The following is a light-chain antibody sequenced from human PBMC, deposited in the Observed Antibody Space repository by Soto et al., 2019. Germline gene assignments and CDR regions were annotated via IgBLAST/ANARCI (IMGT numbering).Light chain of an antibody. CDR1: QSVASSY. V-gene: IGKV3-20*01. CDR2: GAS. Sequence: EIVLTQSPGTLSLSPGERATLSCRASQSVASSYLAWYQQKPGQAPRLLIYGASNRPTGIPDRFSGSGSGTDFTLTISRLEPEDFAVYYCQQDKGMFGQGTQVEIK. J-gene: IGKJ1*01. CDR3: QQDKGM.